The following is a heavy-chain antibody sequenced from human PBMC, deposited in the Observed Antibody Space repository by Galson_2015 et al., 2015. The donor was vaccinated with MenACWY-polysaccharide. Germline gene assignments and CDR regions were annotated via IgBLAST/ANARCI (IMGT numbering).Heavy chain of an antibody. CDR2: ISGGGDTT. CDR3: AKDGWYEGGSSTFDI. D-gene: IGHD6-19*01. V-gene: IGHV3-23*01. CDR1: GFTFSSYA. J-gene: IGHJ3*02. Sequence: SLRLSCAASGFTFSSYAMSWVRQAPGKGLEWVSAISGGGDTTYFADSVKGRFTIFRDNSKNTLFLQMSSLRAEDTAVYYCAKDGWYEGGSSTFDIWGQATMVTVSS.